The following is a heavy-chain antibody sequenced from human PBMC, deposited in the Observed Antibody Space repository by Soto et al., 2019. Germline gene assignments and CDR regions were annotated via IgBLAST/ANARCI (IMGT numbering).Heavy chain of an antibody. CDR2: IIPILGIA. J-gene: IGHJ4*02. D-gene: IGHD3-10*01. Sequence: QVQLVQSGAEVKKPGSSVKVSCKASGGTFSSYTISWVRQAPGQGLEWMGRIIPILGIANYAQKFQGRVTITADKSTSTAYMSLSSLIAEDTAVYYCAREEYYYGSGAFFDYWGQGTLVTVA. V-gene: IGHV1-69*08. CDR3: AREEYYYGSGAFFDY. CDR1: GGTFSSYT.